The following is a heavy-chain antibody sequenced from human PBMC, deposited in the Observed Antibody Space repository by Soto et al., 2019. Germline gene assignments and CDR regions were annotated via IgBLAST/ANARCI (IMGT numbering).Heavy chain of an antibody. D-gene: IGHD5-12*01. V-gene: IGHV3-64D*09. Sequence: GGSLRLSCSASGFTFSSYAMHWVRQAPGKGLEYVSAISSNGGSTYYADSVKGRFTISGDNSKNTLYLQMSSLRAEDTAVYYCVKGLGGYDSLFDYWGQGTLVTVSS. J-gene: IGHJ4*02. CDR2: ISSNGGST. CDR3: VKGLGGYDSLFDY. CDR1: GFTFSSYA.